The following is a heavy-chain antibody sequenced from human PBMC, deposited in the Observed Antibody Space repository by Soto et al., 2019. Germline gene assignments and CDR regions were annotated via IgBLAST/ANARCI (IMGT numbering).Heavy chain of an antibody. J-gene: IGHJ6*02. CDR3: ARARWLVGYYYYYALDV. D-gene: IGHD6-19*01. CDR2: IYYSGST. Sequence: QVQLQESGPGLVKPSETQSLTCTVSGDSISDYYWSWIRQPPGKGLEWIGNIYYSGSTNYNPTLESRVTISVDTSKNQFSLKLSSVTAADTAVYYCARARWLVGYYYYYALDVWGQGTTVTVSS. V-gene: IGHV4-59*01. CDR1: GDSISDYY.